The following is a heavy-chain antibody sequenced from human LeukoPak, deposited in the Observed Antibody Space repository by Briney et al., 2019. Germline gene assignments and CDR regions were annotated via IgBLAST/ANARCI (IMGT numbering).Heavy chain of an antibody. CDR1: GGSISSGGYS. D-gene: IGHD6-13*01. V-gene: IGHV4-30-2*01. Sequence: SETLSLTCAVSGGSISSGGYSWSWIRQPPGKGLEWIGYIYHSGSTYCNPSLKSRVTISVDTSKNQFSLKLSSVTAADTAVYYCARDKQLVDYWGQGTLVTVSS. J-gene: IGHJ4*02. CDR2: IYHSGST. CDR3: ARDKQLVDY.